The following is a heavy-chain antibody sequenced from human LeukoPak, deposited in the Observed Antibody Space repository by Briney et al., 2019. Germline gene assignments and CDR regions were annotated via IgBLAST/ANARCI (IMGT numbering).Heavy chain of an antibody. V-gene: IGHV3-30*18. Sequence: GGSLRLSCAASGFTFSSYGMHWVRQAPGEGLEWVAVISYDGSNKYYADSVKGRFTISRDNSKNTLYLQMNSLRAEDTAVYYCAKDRAWLALDYWGQGTLVTVSS. D-gene: IGHD6-19*01. J-gene: IGHJ4*02. CDR1: GFTFSSYG. CDR2: ISYDGSNK. CDR3: AKDRAWLALDY.